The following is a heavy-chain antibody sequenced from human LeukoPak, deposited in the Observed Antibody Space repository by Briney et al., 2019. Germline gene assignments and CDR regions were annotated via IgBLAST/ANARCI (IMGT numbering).Heavy chain of an antibody. V-gene: IGHV4-31*03. CDR3: ARGRTTFDY. CDR1: GGSISSGGYY. Sequence: SQTLSLTCTVSGGSISSGGYYWSCIRPLPGKGLEWIGYIYYSGSTYYNPSLKSRVTVSVDTSKNQFSLKLSSVTAADMAVYYCARGRTTFDYWGQGTLVTVSS. D-gene: IGHD4-11*01. CDR2: IYYSGST. J-gene: IGHJ4*02.